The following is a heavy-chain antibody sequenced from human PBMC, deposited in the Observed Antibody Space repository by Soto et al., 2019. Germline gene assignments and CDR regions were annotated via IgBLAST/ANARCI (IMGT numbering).Heavy chain of an antibody. V-gene: IGHV1-46*01. CDR2: ISLYHHST. Sequence: GASVKVSCETSGYPFTDYFIHWVLQAPGQGLEWMGIISLYHHSTSYAQKFQGRLTVTADTSTTTVYMDLSSLTSEDSAVYWCARELYSCGGDCPYYMDYWGQGTLVTVSS. J-gene: IGHJ4*02. CDR1: GYPFTDYF. D-gene: IGHD2-21*02. CDR3: ARELYSCGGDCPYYMDY.